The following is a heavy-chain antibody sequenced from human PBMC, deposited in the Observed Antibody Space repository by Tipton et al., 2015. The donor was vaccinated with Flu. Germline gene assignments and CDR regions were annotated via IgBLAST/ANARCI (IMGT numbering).Heavy chain of an antibody. CDR2: ISYDGSNK. CDR1: GFTFSSYG. D-gene: IGHD5-24*01. CDR3: GRGATKRWLQLVVSWYFDL. V-gene: IGHV3-30*03. Sequence: SLRLSCAASGFTFSSYGMHWVRQAPGKGLEWVAVISYDGSNKYYADSVKGRFTISRDNSKNTLYLQMNSLRAEDTAVYYCGRGATKRWLQLVVSWYFDLWGRGPLVTVSS. J-gene: IGHJ2*01.